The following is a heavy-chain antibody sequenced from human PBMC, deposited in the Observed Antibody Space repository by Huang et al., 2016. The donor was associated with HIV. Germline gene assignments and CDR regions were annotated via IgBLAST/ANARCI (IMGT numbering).Heavy chain of an antibody. CDR2: ISYDGSNK. CDR3: ARGSRSNGVSSFDY. Sequence: QVQLVESGGGVVQPGRSLRLSCAASGFTFSSYAMHWVRQDPGKGLEWVAVISYDGSNKYDADSVKGRFTISRDNSKNTLYLQMNSLRAEDTAVYYCARGSRSNGVSSFDYWGQGTLVTVSS. V-gene: IGHV3-30-3*01. J-gene: IGHJ4*02. D-gene: IGHD2-8*01. CDR1: GFTFSSYA.